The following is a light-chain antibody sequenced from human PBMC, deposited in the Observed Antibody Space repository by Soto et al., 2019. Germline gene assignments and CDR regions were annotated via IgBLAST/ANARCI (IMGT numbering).Light chain of an antibody. J-gene: IGKJ2*01. V-gene: IGKV3-15*01. CDR1: QSVTSSN. CDR2: AAS. CDR3: QQYNNWPYT. Sequence: EIVLTQSPGTLSLSPGERATLSCRASQSVTSSNLAWYQQKPGQAPRLLIYAASARATGIPARFSGSGSGTDFTLTISSLQSEDFAVYYCQQYNNWPYTFGQGTTVDI.